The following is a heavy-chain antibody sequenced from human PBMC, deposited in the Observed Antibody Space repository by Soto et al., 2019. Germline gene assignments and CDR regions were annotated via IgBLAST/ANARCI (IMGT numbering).Heavy chain of an antibody. J-gene: IGHJ6*02. Sequence: LSLTCTVSGGAMSFDHYHWTWILQPPGKGLEWIGYVHYSGSVLYNPSLQSRVSISVDTSKNQFSLKLSPVTAADTAVYFCAREDDGGDRDYYGLDVWGQGTTVTVSS. D-gene: IGHD2-21*02. CDR1: GGAMSFDHYH. V-gene: IGHV4-30-4*01. CDR2: VHYSGSV. CDR3: AREDDGGDRDYYGLDV.